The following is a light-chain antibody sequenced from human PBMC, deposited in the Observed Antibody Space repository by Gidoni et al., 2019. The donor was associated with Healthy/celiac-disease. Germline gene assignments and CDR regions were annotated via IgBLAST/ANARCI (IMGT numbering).Light chain of an antibody. Sequence: QSALTQPPSASGSPGQSVTISCTGTSSDVGGYNDVSWYQPHPGKAPKLMIYEVSKRPSGVPDRFSGSKSGNTASLTVSGLQAEDEADYYCSSYAGSNNVVFGGGTKLTVL. V-gene: IGLV2-8*01. CDR2: EVS. CDR3: SSYAGSNNVV. J-gene: IGLJ2*01. CDR1: SSDVGGYND.